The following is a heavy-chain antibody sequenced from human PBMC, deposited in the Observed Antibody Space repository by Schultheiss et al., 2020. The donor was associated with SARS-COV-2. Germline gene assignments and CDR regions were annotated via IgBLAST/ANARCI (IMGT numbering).Heavy chain of an antibody. J-gene: IGHJ6*02. CDR3: ARAGGFGVVIIDYYYGMDV. CDR1: GGSFSGYY. Sequence: GGSLRLSCAVYGGSFSGYYWSWIRQPPGKGLEWVSGINWNGGSTGYADSVKGRFTISRDNAKNSLYLQMNSLRAEDTALYHCARAGGFGVVIIDYYYGMDVWGQGTTVTVSS. CDR2: INWNGGST. V-gene: IGHV3-20*01. D-gene: IGHD3-3*01.